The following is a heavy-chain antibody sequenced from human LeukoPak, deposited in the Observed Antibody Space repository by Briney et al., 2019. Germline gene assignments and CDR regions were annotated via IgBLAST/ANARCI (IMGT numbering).Heavy chain of an antibody. D-gene: IGHD3-10*01. Sequence: SVKASCKSSGYSFGSYDINWVRQAPGQGLEWMGSIFPVSGPTTHAQKFQGRVTITADESTSTVYMEMRSLRSDDTAVFFCATGSHGGVDYWGQGTLVTVSS. CDR1: GYSFGSYD. CDR2: IFPVSGPT. V-gene: IGHV1-69*13. CDR3: ATGSHGGVDY. J-gene: IGHJ4*02.